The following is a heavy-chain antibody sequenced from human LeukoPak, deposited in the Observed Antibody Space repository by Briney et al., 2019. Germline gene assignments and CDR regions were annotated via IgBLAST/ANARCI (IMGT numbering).Heavy chain of an antibody. CDR2: ISGSGGST. D-gene: IGHD2-2*01. V-gene: IGHV3-23*01. Sequence: GGSLRLSCAASGFTFSSYAMSWVRQAPGKGLEWVSAISGSGGSTYYADSVKGRFTISRDNSKNTLYLQMNSLRAEDTAVYYCANNGFSSWVLYYFDYWGQGTLVTVSS. CDR1: GFTFSSYA. CDR3: ANNGFSSWVLYYFDY. J-gene: IGHJ4*02.